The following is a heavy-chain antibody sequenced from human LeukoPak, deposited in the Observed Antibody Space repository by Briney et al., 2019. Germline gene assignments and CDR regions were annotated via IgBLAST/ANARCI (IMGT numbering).Heavy chain of an antibody. CDR2: INPNSGGT. J-gene: IGHJ5*02. Sequence: GASVKVSCKASGYTFTGYYMRWVRQAPGQGLEWMGWINPNSGGTNYAQKFQGRVTMTRDTSISTAYMELSRLRSDDTAVYYCARDSYYGSERNWFDPWGQGTLVTVSS. CDR3: ARDSYYGSERNWFDP. V-gene: IGHV1-2*02. D-gene: IGHD3-10*01. CDR1: GYTFTGYY.